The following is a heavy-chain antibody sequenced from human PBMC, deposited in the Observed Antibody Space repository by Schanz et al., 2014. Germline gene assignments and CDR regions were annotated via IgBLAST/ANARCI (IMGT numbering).Heavy chain of an antibody. CDR1: RLNFNNAW. Sequence: EVQLEESGGGLVKPGGSLKLSCAASRLNFNNAWMHWVRQAPGKGLEWVGRIKSQFDGETADYGAAVRGRFTISRDDSQNTLYLQMNSLESEDTGVYYCATGGMGKGRYWFNGLEVWGQGTTVIVS. CDR3: ATGGMGKGRYWFNGLEV. D-gene: IGHD2-15*01. V-gene: IGHV3-15*01. CDR2: IKSQFDGETA. J-gene: IGHJ6*02.